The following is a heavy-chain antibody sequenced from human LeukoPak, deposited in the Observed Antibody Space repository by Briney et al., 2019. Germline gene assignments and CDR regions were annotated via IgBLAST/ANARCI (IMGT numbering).Heavy chain of an antibody. J-gene: IGHJ6*02. V-gene: IGHV3-48*03. Sequence: GGSLRLSCAASGFTFSSYEMNWVRQAPGKGLEWVSYISSSGSTIYYADSVKGRFTISRDNAKNSLYLQMNSLRAEDTAVYYCARDHYGSGSYYYYYGMDVWGQGTTATVSS. D-gene: IGHD3-10*01. CDR1: GFTFSSYE. CDR3: ARDHYGSGSYYYYYGMDV. CDR2: ISSSGSTI.